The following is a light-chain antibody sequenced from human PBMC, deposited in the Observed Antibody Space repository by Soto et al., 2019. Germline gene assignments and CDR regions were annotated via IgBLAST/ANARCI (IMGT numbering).Light chain of an antibody. J-gene: IGKJ1*01. CDR2: GTS. CDR3: QQYGSSSWT. V-gene: IGKV3-20*01. Sequence: ETVLTQSPGTLSLSPGERATLSCRASQSVSSSYLAWYQQKPGQAPRLLIYGTSSRATAIPDRFSGSESGTDFTLNISRLEPEDFAVYYCQQYGSSSWTFGQGTKVEIK. CDR1: QSVSSSY.